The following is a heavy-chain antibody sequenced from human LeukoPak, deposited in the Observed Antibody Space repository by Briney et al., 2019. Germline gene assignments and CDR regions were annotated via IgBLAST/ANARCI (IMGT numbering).Heavy chain of an antibody. J-gene: IGHJ4*02. V-gene: IGHV3-23*01. CDR2: MSGSGTI. Sequence: GGSLRLSCAASGFTFAIYAMSWVRQAPGKGLEWVSVMSGSGTIYAAGSVRGRFTISRDNSKNTLYLQMNSLRAEDTAEYYCAKDLKLGSPTMIVVAPTDYWGQGTLVTVSS. CDR1: GFTFAIYA. D-gene: IGHD3-22*01. CDR3: AKDLKLGSPTMIVVAPTDY.